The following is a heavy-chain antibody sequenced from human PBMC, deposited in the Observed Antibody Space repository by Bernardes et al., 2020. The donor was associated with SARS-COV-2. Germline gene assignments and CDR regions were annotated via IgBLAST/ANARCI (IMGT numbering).Heavy chain of an antibody. CDR2: VYHIGTT. Sequence: SETLSLTCTVSGGSISNSYWNWIRQPPGTGLEWIGYVYHIGTTSYNPSLKSRVTISRDTSKSQFSLTLRSVTAADTALYYCARDPGLFFTGSFDSWGHGTLVTVSS. V-gene: IGHV4-59*01. J-gene: IGHJ4*01. CDR3: ARDPGLFFTGSFDS. CDR1: GGSISNSY.